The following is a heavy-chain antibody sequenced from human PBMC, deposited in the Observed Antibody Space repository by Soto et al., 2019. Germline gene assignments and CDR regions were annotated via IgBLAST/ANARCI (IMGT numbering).Heavy chain of an antibody. CDR1: GFTFSSYA. Sequence: PGGSLRLSCSVFGFTFSSYAMHWVRQAPGKGLQYVSSISSNGGSTYYADSVKGRFTISSDNSKNTLYLQMSSLRVEDTAVYYCVKDRYVDYWGQGNLVTVSS. CDR2: ISSNGGST. J-gene: IGHJ4*02. V-gene: IGHV3-64D*06. CDR3: VKDRYVDY.